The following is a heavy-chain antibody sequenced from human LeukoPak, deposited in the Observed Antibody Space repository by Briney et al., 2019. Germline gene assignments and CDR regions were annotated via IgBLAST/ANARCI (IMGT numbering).Heavy chain of an antibody. D-gene: IGHD2-2*01. V-gene: IGHV1-8*01. CDR1: GYTFTSYD. CDR2: MNPNSGNT. Sequence: GASVKLSCKASGYTFTSYDIDWVRQATGQGLEWMGWMNPNSGNTGYAQKFQGRLTMTRNTSISTAYMELSSLRSEDTAVYYCARHIVVVSAAQPHYYYYMDVWGKGTTVTVSS. CDR3: ARHIVVVSAAQPHYYYYMDV. J-gene: IGHJ6*03.